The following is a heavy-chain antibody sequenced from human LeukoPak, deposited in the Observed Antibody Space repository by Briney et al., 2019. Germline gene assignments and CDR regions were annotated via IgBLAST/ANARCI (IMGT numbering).Heavy chain of an antibody. D-gene: IGHD3-10*01. CDR1: GYTFSNYW. V-gene: IGHV3-74*01. J-gene: IGHJ4*02. Sequence: GGSLRLSCAASGYTFSNYWMNWVRQVPGKGLMWVSRMSGDGSSTNYADSVKGRFTISRDNAKNTLYLQMNSLRVEDTALYYCARSFSNTVRGVGDSWGQGTLVTVSS. CDR3: ARSFSNTVRGVGDS. CDR2: MSGDGSST.